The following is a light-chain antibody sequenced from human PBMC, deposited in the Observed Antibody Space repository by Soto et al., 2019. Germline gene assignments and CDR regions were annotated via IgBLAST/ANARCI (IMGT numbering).Light chain of an antibody. V-gene: IGLV2-11*01. J-gene: IGLJ3*02. CDR1: SSDVGGYNY. CDR3: CSYAGSYTWV. Sequence: QSALTQPRSVSGSPGQSVTISCTGTSSDVGGYNYVSWYQHHPGKAPKFMIYDVSERPSGVPDRFSGSKSGNTASLTISGLQAEDEADYYCCSYAGSYTWVFGGGTKVTVL. CDR2: DVS.